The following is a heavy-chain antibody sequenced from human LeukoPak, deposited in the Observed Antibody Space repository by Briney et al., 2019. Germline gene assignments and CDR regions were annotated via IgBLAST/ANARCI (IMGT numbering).Heavy chain of an antibody. CDR1: GFTFSSYA. D-gene: IGHD5-18*01. V-gene: IGHV3-30-3*01. Sequence: PGGSLRLSCAASGFTFSSYAMHWVRQAPGKGLEWVAVISYDGSNKYYADSVKGRFTISRDNAKNSLYLQMNSLRAEDTALYYCAKDSGYSYGTTFYYYYGMDVWGQGTTVTVSS. CDR2: ISYDGSNK. J-gene: IGHJ6*02. CDR3: AKDSGYSYGTTFYYYYGMDV.